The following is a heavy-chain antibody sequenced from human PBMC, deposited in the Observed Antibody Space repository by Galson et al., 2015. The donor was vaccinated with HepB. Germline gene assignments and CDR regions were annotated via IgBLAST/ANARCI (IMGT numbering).Heavy chain of an antibody. D-gene: IGHD3-10*01. CDR2: MRYDDNAK. CDR1: GLNFSNYG. Sequence: SLRLSCAASGLNFSNYGMHWVRQAPGTGLEWVAVMRYDDNAKYYTDPVKGRFTISSDDSKNTLYLQMNRLRAEDTAVYYCAGDLSYYRQYYFDYWGQGTLVTVSS. J-gene: IGHJ4*02. CDR3: AGDLSYYRQYYFDY. V-gene: IGHV3-33*01.